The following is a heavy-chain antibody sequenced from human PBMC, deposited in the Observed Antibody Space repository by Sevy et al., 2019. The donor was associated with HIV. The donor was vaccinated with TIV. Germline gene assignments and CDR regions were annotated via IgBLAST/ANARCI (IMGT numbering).Heavy chain of an antibody. D-gene: IGHD2-15*01. CDR2: INSDGSST. V-gene: IGHV3-74*01. CDR1: GFTFSSYW. CDR3: ARDTLGYCSGGSCPQAY. J-gene: IGHJ4*02. Sequence: GGSLRLSCAASGFTFSSYWMHWVRQAPGKGLVWVSRINSDGSSTSYEDSVKGRFTISRDNAKNTLYLQMNSLRAEDTAVYYCARDTLGYCSGGSCPQAYWGQGTLVTVSS.